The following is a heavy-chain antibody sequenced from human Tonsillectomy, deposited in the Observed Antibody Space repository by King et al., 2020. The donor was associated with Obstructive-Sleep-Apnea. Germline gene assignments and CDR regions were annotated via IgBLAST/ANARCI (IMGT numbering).Heavy chain of an antibody. CDR3: ARADGYNFGQHTYFDY. V-gene: IGHV4-38-2*02. CDR2: IYHTGTT. Sequence: QLQESGPGLVKPSETLSLTCTVSGYSISNGFYWGWIRQPPGKGLEWIGIIYHTGTTNCHPYLKSRVTISVDTSKTQFSLRLTSVTAADTAVYYCARADGYNFGQHTYFDYWGQGTLVTVSS. J-gene: IGHJ4*02. CDR1: GYSISNGFY. D-gene: IGHD5-24*01.